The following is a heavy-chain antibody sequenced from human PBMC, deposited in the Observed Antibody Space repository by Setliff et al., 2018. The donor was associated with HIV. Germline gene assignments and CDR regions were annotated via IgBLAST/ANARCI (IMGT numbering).Heavy chain of an antibody. CDR3: ASFSGYDYYFDY. CDR2: IYTSGPT. D-gene: IGHD5-12*01. V-gene: IGHV4-4*09. J-gene: IGHJ4*02. Sequence: SETLSLTCTVSGASISGFYWSWIRQPPGKGLQWIGYIYTSGPTNYNPSLESRVTISVDTSKNQFSLKLTSVTAADTAVYYCASFSGYDYYFDYWGQGTLVTVSS. CDR1: GASISGFY.